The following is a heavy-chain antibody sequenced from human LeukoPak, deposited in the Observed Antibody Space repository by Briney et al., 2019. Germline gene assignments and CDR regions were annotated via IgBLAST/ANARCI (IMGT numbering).Heavy chain of an antibody. J-gene: IGHJ6*02. CDR1: GYTFTNYD. D-gene: IGHD6-13*01. CDR3: ARRRGYQLDV. V-gene: IGHV1-8*01. Sequence: ASVKVSCKASGYTFTNYDINWVRQATGQGLERMGWMNPNSGSTGCAQKFQGRVTMTRNTSISTAYMELSSLRSEDTAVYYCARRRGYQLDVWGQGTTVTVSS. CDR2: MNPNSGST.